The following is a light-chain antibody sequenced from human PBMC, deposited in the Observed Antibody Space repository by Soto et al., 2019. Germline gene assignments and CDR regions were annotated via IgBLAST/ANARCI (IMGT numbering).Light chain of an antibody. CDR1: SSDVGGYNL. J-gene: IGLJ3*02. CDR3: CSYAGSRTWV. V-gene: IGLV2-23*01. Sequence: QSALTQPASVSGSPGQSITISCSGSSSDVGGYNLVSWYQQYPGKAPKLTIYEDTKRPSGISNRFSGSQSGNTASLTISGLQAEDEADYYCCSYAGSRTWVFGGGTKLTVL. CDR2: EDT.